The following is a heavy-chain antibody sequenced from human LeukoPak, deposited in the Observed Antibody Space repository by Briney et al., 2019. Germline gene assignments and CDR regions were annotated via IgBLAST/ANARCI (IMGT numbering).Heavy chain of an antibody. CDR3: ARGRSIAVAGYWYFDL. D-gene: IGHD6-19*01. Sequence: KPSETLSLTCTVSGGSISSYYWSWLRQPPGKGLEWIGYIYYSGSTNYNPSLKSRVTISVDTSKNQFSLKLSSVTAADTAVYYCARGRSIAVAGYWYFDLWGRGTLVTVSS. J-gene: IGHJ2*01. V-gene: IGHV4-59*01. CDR1: GGSISSYY. CDR2: IYYSGST.